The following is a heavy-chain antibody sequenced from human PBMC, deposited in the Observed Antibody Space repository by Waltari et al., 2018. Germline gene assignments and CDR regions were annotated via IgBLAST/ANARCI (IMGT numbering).Heavy chain of an antibody. CDR2: INHSGST. Sequence: QVQLQQWGAGLLKPSEPLPLTCAVYGGSFSGSYWSWIRQPPGKGLEWSGEINHSGSTNYNPSLKSRVTISVDTSKNQFSLKLSSVTAADTAVYYCARGRGVVAGYFDYWGQGTLVTVSS. J-gene: IGHJ4*02. CDR1: GGSFSGSY. V-gene: IGHV4-34*01. CDR3: ARGRGVVAGYFDY. D-gene: IGHD2-15*01.